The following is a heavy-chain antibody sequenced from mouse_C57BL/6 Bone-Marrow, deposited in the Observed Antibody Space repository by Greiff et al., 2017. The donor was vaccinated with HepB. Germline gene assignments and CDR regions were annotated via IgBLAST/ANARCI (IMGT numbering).Heavy chain of an antibody. CDR2: INPSNGGT. CDR1: GYTFTSYW. J-gene: IGHJ1*03. Sequence: QVHVKQPGTELVKPGASVKLSCKASGYTFTSYWMHWVKQRPGQGLEWIGNINPSNGGTNYNEKFKSKATLTVDKSSSTAYMQLSSLTSEDSAVYYCARSPYGNYFYWYFDVWGTGTTVTVSS. D-gene: IGHD2-1*01. V-gene: IGHV1-53*01. CDR3: ARSPYGNYFYWYFDV.